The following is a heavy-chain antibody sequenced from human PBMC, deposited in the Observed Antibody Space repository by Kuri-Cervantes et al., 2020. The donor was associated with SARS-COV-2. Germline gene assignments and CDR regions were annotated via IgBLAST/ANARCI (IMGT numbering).Heavy chain of an antibody. Sequence: SETLSLTCTVSGGSISSYYWSRIRQPAGKGLEWIGRIYTSGSTNYNPSLKSRVTMSVDTSKNQFSLKLSSVTAADTAVYYCARGKRQWLSDAFDIWGQGTMVTVSS. CDR2: IYTSGST. V-gene: IGHV4-4*07. CDR3: ARGKRQWLSDAFDI. CDR1: GGSISSYY. D-gene: IGHD6-19*01. J-gene: IGHJ3*02.